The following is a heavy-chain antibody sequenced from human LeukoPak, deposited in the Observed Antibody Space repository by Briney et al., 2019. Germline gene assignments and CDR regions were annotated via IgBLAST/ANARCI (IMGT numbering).Heavy chain of an antibody. J-gene: IGHJ6*03. Sequence: GGSLRLSCAASGFTFSSYGMHWVRQAPGKGLEWVAFIRYDGSNKYYADSVKGRFTISRDNSKNTLYLQMNSLRAEDTAVYYCAKGLTYYYDSSGYYYYYYMDVWGKGTTVTVSS. CDR3: AKGLTYYYDSSGYYYYYYMDV. V-gene: IGHV3-30*02. CDR2: IRYDGSNK. D-gene: IGHD3-22*01. CDR1: GFTFSSYG.